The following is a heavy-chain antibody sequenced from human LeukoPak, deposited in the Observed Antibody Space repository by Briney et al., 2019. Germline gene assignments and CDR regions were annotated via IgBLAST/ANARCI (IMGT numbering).Heavy chain of an antibody. D-gene: IGHD1-26*01. Sequence: SGGSLRLSCAASAFSLNAYNMNWVRQAPGKGLEWVSSISYTGTYIYYADSVKGRFTISRDNAQNSLYLQMNSLRAEDTAICYCVRDRGTYRPIDYWGQGTLVTVSS. J-gene: IGHJ4*02. CDR3: VRDRGTYRPIDY. V-gene: IGHV3-21*04. CDR1: AFSLNAYN. CDR2: ISYTGTYI.